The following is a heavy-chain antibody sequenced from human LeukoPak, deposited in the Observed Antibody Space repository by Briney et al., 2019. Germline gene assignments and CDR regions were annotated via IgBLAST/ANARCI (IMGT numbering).Heavy chain of an antibody. CDR1: GYSISSGYY. CDR2: IYHSGST. V-gene: IGHV4-38-2*01. CDR3: ARGSRDCSGGSCYSWYY. J-gene: IGHJ4*02. Sequence: ASETLSLNCAVSGYSISSGYYWGWIRQPPGKGLEWIGSIYHSGSTYYNPSLKSRVTISVDTSKNQFSLKLSSVTAADTAVYYCARGSRDCSGGSCYSWYYWGQGTLVTVSS. D-gene: IGHD2-15*01.